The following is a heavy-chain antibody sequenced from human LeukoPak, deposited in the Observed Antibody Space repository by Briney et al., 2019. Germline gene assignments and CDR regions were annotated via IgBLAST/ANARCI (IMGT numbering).Heavy chain of an antibody. J-gene: IGHJ6*02. D-gene: IGHD6-19*01. CDR2: ISGSGGSGGST. V-gene: IGHV3-23*01. CDR3: AKDFSGWYYYGMDV. CDR1: GFTLRSYA. Sequence: GGSLRLSCAASGFTLRSYAMSWVRQAPGKGLEWVSAISGSGGSGGSTYYADSVKGRFTISRDNSKHTLYLQMNSLRAEDTAVYYCAKDFSGWYYYGMDVWGQGTTVTVSS.